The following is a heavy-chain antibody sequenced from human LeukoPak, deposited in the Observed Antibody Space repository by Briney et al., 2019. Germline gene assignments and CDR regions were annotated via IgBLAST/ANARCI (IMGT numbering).Heavy chain of an antibody. CDR3: ARGLRRGYSSGWSLAAY. CDR2: MNPNSGNT. Sequence: GASVKVSCKASGYTFTSYDTNWVRQPTAQGLEGMGLMNPNSGNTSYAQKFQGRVTITRNTSISTAYMELSSLRSEDTAVYYCARGLRRGYSSGWSLAAYGGEGTLVTV. J-gene: IGHJ4*02. V-gene: IGHV1-8*01. D-gene: IGHD6-19*01. CDR1: GYTFTSYD.